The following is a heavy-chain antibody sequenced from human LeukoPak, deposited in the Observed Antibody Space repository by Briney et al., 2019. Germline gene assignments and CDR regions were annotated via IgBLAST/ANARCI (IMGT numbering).Heavy chain of an antibody. V-gene: IGHV5-51*01. CDR1: GYTFASYW. D-gene: IGHD1-14*01. CDR3: ARLPTISTPGSRKFDY. CDR2: INAGDSDT. Sequence: GESPKISCKGSGYTFASYWIAWVRQMPGQGLEWMGIINAGDSDTRYSPSFQGQVLISVEKSINTAYLHWGSLKPSDTALYYCARLPTISTPGSRKFDYWGRGTQVTVSS. J-gene: IGHJ4*02.